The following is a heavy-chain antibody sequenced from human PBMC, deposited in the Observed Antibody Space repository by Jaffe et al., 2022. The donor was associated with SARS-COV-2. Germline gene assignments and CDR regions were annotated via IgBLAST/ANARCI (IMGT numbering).Heavy chain of an antibody. CDR1: GFPFSSYA. D-gene: IGHD3-3*01. J-gene: IGHJ4*02. V-gene: IGHV3-23*01. Sequence: EVQLLESGGGLVQPGGSLRLSCAASGFPFSSYAMSWVRQAPGKGLEWVSAMTSSGGSTYYADSVKGRFTISRDNSKNTLYLQMNSLRAEDTALYYCAKDTRGGFFGETDYWGQGTLVTVSS. CDR3: AKDTRGGFFGETDY. CDR2: MTSSGGST.